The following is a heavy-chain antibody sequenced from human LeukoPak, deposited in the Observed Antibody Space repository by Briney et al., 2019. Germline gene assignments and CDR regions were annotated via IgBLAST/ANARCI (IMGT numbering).Heavy chain of an antibody. V-gene: IGHV1-18*01. CDR2: ISAYNGNT. Sequence: ASVKVSCKASGYTFTSYGISWVRQAPGQGLEWMGWISAYNGNTNYAQKLQGRVTMTTDTSASTAYMEPRSLRSDDTAVYYCARVEGATYYFDYWGQGTLVTVSS. CDR1: GYTFTSYG. J-gene: IGHJ4*02. CDR3: ARVEGATYYFDY. D-gene: IGHD1-26*01.